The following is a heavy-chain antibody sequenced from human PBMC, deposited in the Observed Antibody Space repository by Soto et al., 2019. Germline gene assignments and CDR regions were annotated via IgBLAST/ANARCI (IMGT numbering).Heavy chain of an antibody. CDR1: GGSISSGGYY. Sequence: PSETLSLTCTVSGGSISSGGYYWSWIRQHPGKGLEWIGYIYYSGSTYYNPSLKSRVTISVDTSKNQFSLKLSSVTAADTAVYYCAREGRIYCSGGSCYSRRNWFDPWGQGTLVTVSS. CDR3: AREGRIYCSGGSCYSRRNWFDP. CDR2: IYYSGST. D-gene: IGHD2-15*01. V-gene: IGHV4-31*03. J-gene: IGHJ5*02.